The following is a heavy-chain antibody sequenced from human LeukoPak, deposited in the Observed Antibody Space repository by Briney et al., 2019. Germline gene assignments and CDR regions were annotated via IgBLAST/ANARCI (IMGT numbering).Heavy chain of an antibody. V-gene: IGHV3-66*01. Sequence: GGSLRLSCAASGFTVGNNYMNWARQAPGKGLEWVSLIFSHGETSYTDSVKGRFTISRDNSKNTLYLQMNGLRVEDTAVYYCARDPPAVSINTCAWGQGTLVTVSS. J-gene: IGHJ4*02. D-gene: IGHD5-12*01. CDR1: GFTVGNNY. CDR3: ARDPPAVSINTCA. CDR2: IFSHGET.